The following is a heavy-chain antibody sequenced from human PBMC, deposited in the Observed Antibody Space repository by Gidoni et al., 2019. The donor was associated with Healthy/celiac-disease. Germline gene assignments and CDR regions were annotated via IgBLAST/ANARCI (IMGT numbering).Heavy chain of an antibody. D-gene: IGHD3-16*01. CDR1: GFPFSDYY. CDR2: ISSSSSYT. V-gene: IGHV3-11*05. Sequence: QVQLVESGGGLVKPGGSLRLFCAASGFPFSDYYMSWIRQDPGKGLEWVSYISSSSSYTNYADSVKGRFTISRDNAKNSLYLQMNSLRAEDTAVYYCARDWAGGMDVWGQGTTVTVSS. CDR3: ARDWAGGMDV. J-gene: IGHJ6*02.